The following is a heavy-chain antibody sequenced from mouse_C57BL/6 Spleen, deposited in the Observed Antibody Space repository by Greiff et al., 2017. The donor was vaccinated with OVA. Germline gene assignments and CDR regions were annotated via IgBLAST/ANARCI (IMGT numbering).Heavy chain of an antibody. CDR3: ARRGESLSYFDY. V-gene: IGHV1-81*01. Sequence: VQVVESGAELARPGASVKLSCKASGYTFTSYGISWVKQRTGQGLEWIGEIYPRSGNTYYNEKFKGKATLTADKSSSTAYMELRSLTSEDSAVYFCARRGESLSYFDYWGQGTTLTVSS. D-gene: IGHD6-1*01. CDR1: GYTFTSYG. J-gene: IGHJ2*01. CDR2: IYPRSGNT.